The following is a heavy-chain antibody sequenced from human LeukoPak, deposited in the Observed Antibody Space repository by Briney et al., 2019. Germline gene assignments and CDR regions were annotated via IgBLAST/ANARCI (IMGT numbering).Heavy chain of an antibody. CDR2: MNPNSGNT. D-gene: IGHD3-10*01. V-gene: IGHV1-8*01. CDR1: GSTFTSYD. Sequence: ASVKVSCKASGSTFTSYDINLVRQATGQGLELKGWMNPNSGNTGYAQKFQGRVTMTKNTSISTAYLELSSLRSEDTAVYYCARAGKRITMVRGVVYWFDLRGQETLVSVPS. CDR3: ARAGKRITMVRGVVYWFDL. J-gene: IGHJ5*02.